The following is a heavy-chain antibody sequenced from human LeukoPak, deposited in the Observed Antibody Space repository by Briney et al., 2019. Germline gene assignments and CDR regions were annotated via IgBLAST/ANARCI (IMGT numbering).Heavy chain of an antibody. CDR1: GYTFTGYY. CDR2: INPNSGGT. CDR3: ARVWDTVTTSDY. J-gene: IGHJ4*02. D-gene: IGHD4-17*01. V-gene: IGHV1-2*02. Sequence: GASVKVSCKASGYTFTGYYMHWVRQAPGQGLEWMGWINPNSGGTNYAQKFQGRVTMTRDTSISTAYMELSRLRSDDTAVYCCARVWDTVTTSDYWGQGTLVTVSS.